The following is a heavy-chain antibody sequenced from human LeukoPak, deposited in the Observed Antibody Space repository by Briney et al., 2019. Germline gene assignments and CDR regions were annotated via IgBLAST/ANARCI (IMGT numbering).Heavy chain of an antibody. CDR1: GFTFSNNG. D-gene: IGHD2-15*01. V-gene: IGHV3-30*03. CDR3: ARDRLQGYYYGMDV. Sequence: GGSLTLSCAASGFTFSNNGMHWVRQAPAKGLEWLAVISNDGINIYYGDSVKGRFTISRDNPKNTLYLEMNSLKPEDTAVYYCARDRLQGYYYGMDVWGQGTTVTVSS. J-gene: IGHJ6*02. CDR2: ISNDGINI.